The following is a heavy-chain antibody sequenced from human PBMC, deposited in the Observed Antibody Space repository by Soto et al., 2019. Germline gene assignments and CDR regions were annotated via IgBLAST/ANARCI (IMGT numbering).Heavy chain of an antibody. CDR1: GFTFITYA. V-gene: IGHV3-23*01. CDR3: AKLPAAQSYFDF. J-gene: IGHJ4*02. Sequence: PGGSLRLSCAASGFTFITYAMSWVRQAPGKGLEWVSINSGSGVSTYYPDSVKGRFTISRDNSKNTLYLQMNSLRADDTAVYYCAKLPAAQSYFDFWGQGTLVTVSS. D-gene: IGHD2-2*01. CDR2: NSGSGVST.